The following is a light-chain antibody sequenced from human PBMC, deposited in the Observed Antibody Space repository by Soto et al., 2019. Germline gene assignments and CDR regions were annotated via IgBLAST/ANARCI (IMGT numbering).Light chain of an antibody. CDR2: GSS. Sequence: TQSPGTLSVSPGERATLSCRASHTIDSNNLACYQQKPGPAPSLLSYGSSSRATGIPDMFSCSRSGTDFTLTLSRLEHEESAICTRQKYGSWTFAHGAQVEIK. V-gene: IGKV3-20*01. CDR3: QKYGSWT. J-gene: IGKJ1*01. CDR1: HTIDSNN.